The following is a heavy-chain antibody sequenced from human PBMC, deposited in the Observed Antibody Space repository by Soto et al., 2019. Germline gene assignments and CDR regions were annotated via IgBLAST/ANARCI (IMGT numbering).Heavy chain of an antibody. J-gene: IGHJ4*02. CDR1: GGSISSRRYY. CDR3: ATQVLVITTHFDN. V-gene: IGHV4-39*01. Sequence: QLQLPESGPGLVKPSETLSLTCTVSGGSISSRRYYLGWIRQPPGKGLEWIGIIYYSGSTYYNPSLKRRVTISVDTSKNEGSLKLSFVTGSDTAVYYCATQVLVITTHFDNRGQGTLVTVSS. D-gene: IGHD3-22*01. CDR2: IYYSGST.